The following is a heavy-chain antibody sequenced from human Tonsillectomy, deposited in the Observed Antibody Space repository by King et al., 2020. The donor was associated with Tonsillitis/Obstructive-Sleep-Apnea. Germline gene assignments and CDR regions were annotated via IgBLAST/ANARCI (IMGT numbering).Heavy chain of an antibody. CDR1: GFTFRSYG. Sequence: VQLVESGGGVVQPGRSLRLSCAASGFTFRSYGMHWVRQSPGKGLEWVAVKSYYGKNKYFADSVKGRFTNSRDNSKNTLYLQMNSLRAEDTAVYYCAKDPGGIYYYYYMDVWGKGTTVTVSS. D-gene: IGHD3-16*01. V-gene: IGHV3-30*18. CDR3: AKDPGGIYYYYYMDV. CDR2: KSYYGKNK. J-gene: IGHJ6*03.